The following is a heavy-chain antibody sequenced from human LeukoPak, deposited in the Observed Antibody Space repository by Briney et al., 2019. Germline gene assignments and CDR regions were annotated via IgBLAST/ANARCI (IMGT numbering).Heavy chain of an antibody. CDR1: GFTFSDYD. Sequence: GGSLRLSCAASGFTFSDYDMYWVRHSTGKGLEWVSAIGTAGDTYYPGSVKGRFTISRENAKNSLYLQMNSLRVGDTAVYYCVRGPYCSGGSCNGHFDYWGQGTLVTASS. CDR2: IGTAGDT. D-gene: IGHD2-15*01. CDR3: VRGPYCSGGSCNGHFDY. V-gene: IGHV3-13*01. J-gene: IGHJ4*02.